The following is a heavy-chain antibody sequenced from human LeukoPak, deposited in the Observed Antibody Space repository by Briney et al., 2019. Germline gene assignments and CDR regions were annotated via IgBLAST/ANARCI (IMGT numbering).Heavy chain of an antibody. Sequence: GGSLRLSCAASGFTFDDYGMSWVRQAPGKGLEWVSGINWNGGSTGYADSVKGRFTISRDNAKNSLYLQMNSLRAEDTALYYCARTPNRAYYYDFWSGYYKGYYYYYYMDVWGKGTTVTVSS. D-gene: IGHD3-3*01. CDR1: GFTFDDYG. CDR2: INWNGGST. CDR3: ARTPNRAYYYDFWSGYYKGYYYYYYMDV. V-gene: IGHV3-20*04. J-gene: IGHJ6*03.